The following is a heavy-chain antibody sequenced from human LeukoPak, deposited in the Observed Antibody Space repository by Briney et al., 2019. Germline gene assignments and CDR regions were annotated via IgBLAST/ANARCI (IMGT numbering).Heavy chain of an antibody. V-gene: IGHV3-21*01. Sequence: GGSLRLSCAASGFIFSSYALSWVRQAPGTGLEWVSIISSSGGITFYADSVKGRFTISRDNAKNSLYLQMNSLRAEDTAVYYCARASPPYYYDSSGYIDYWGQGTPVTVSS. CDR2: ISSSGGIT. CDR3: ARASPPYYYDSSGYIDY. D-gene: IGHD3-22*01. CDR1: GFIFSSYA. J-gene: IGHJ4*02.